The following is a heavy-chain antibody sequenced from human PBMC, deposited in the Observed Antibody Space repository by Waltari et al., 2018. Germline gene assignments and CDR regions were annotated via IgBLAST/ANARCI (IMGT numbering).Heavy chain of an antibody. Sequence: QVQLVESGGGVVQPGGSLRLSCAASGFTFRSYGMHWVRQAPGKGLEWVAFIRYDGSNKYYADSVKGRFTISRDNSKNTLYLQMNSLRAEDTAVYYCAKEAATVLHYWGQGTLVTVSS. J-gene: IGHJ4*02. V-gene: IGHV3-30*02. CDR3: AKEAATVLHY. CDR1: GFTFRSYG. CDR2: IRYDGSNK. D-gene: IGHD4-17*01.